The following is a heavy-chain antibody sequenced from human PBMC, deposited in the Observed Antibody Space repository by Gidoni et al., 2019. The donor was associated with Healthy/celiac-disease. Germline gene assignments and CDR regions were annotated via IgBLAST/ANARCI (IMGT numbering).Heavy chain of an antibody. CDR3: ARDGGSCSGGSCYSGTRVGWFDP. J-gene: IGHJ5*02. CDR2: ISSSSSTI. V-gene: IGHV3-48*02. CDR1: GFTFSSYS. D-gene: IGHD2-15*01. Sequence: EVQLVESGGGLVQPGGSLRLSCAASGFTFSSYSMNWVRQAPGKGLEWVSYISSSSSTIYYADSVKGRFTISRDNAKNSLYLQMNSLRDEDTAVYYCARDGGSCSGGSCYSGTRVGWFDPWGQGTLVTVSS.